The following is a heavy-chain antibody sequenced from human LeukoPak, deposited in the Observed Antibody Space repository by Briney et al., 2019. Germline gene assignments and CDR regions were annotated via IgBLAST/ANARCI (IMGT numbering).Heavy chain of an antibody. CDR3: ARFGLPYSIDL. Sequence: GGSLRLSCIASGFTFNQHSMSWVRQAPGKGLEWVASIRPDGSAVFYVDSVKGRFTFSRDNAKNSLDLQMNSLRAEDTAVYYCARFGLPYSIDLWGQGTMVTVSS. CDR1: GFTFNQHS. V-gene: IGHV3-7*01. CDR2: IRPDGSAV. D-gene: IGHD3/OR15-3a*01. J-gene: IGHJ6*02.